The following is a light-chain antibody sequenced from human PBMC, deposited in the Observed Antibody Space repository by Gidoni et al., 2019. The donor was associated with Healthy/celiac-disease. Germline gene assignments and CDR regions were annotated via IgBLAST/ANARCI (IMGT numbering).Light chain of an antibody. CDR3: QQRSNWEIT. V-gene: IGKV3-11*01. CDR2: DAS. CDR1: QSVSSY. J-gene: IGKJ5*01. Sequence: EIALTQPPATLSLSPGERATLSCRASQSVSSYLAWYQQKPGQAPRLLIYDASNRATGIPARFSGSGSGTDFTLTISSLEPEDFAVYYCQQRSNWEITFGQGTRLEIK.